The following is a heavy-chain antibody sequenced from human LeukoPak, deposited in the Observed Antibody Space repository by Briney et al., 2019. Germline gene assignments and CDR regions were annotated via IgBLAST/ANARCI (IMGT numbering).Heavy chain of an antibody. CDR1: GFTFSSYW. D-gene: IGHD3-16*01. J-gene: IGHJ4*02. CDR2: INSDGSST. Sequence: GGSLRLSCAASGFTFSSYWMQWLRHATGKGLVWVSRINSDGSSTSYADSVKGRFPISRDNAKNTLYLKMNRLRAEDRAVYYCARGTAYVLTYWGQGTLVTVSS. V-gene: IGHV3-74*01. CDR3: ARGTAYVLTY.